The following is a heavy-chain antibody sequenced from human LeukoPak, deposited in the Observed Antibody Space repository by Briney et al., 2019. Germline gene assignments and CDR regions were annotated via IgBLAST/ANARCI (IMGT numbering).Heavy chain of an antibody. D-gene: IGHD3-9*01. Sequence: ASVKVSCKASGYTFTGYYMHWVRQAPGQGLEWMGWISPNSGGTNYAQKFQGRVTMTRDTSISTAYMELSRLRSDDTAVYYCARAHYDILTGYYSAGNWFDPWGQGTLVTVSS. CDR1: GYTFTGYY. CDR3: ARAHYDILTGYYSAGNWFDP. V-gene: IGHV1-2*02. CDR2: ISPNSGGT. J-gene: IGHJ5*02.